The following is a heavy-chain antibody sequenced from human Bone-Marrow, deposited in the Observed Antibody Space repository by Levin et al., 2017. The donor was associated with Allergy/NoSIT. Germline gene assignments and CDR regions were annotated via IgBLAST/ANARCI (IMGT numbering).Heavy chain of an antibody. D-gene: IGHD2-2*02. V-gene: IGHV6-1*01. CDR3: ARDRDCSSTSCYTGIDY. Sequence: SQTLSLTCAISGDSVSSNSAAWNWIRQSPSRGLEWLGRTYYRSKWYNDYAVSVKSRITIKPDTSKNQFSLQLNSVTPEDTAVYYCARDRDCSSTSCYTGIDYWGQGTLVTVSS. CDR2: TYYRSKWYN. J-gene: IGHJ4*02. CDR1: GDSVSSNSAA.